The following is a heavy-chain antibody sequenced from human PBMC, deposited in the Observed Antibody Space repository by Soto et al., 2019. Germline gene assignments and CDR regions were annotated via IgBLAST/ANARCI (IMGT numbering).Heavy chain of an antibody. V-gene: IGHV3-64D*06. D-gene: IGHD3-22*01. Sequence: GGSLRLSCSASGFTFSSYAMHWVRQAPGKGLEYVSAISSNGGSTYYADSVKGRFTISRDNSKNTLYLQMSSLRAEDTAVYYCVKDQKYYDSSGYYNYFDYWGQGTLVTVSS. CDR1: GFTFSSYA. CDR3: VKDQKYYDSSGYYNYFDY. CDR2: ISSNGGST. J-gene: IGHJ4*02.